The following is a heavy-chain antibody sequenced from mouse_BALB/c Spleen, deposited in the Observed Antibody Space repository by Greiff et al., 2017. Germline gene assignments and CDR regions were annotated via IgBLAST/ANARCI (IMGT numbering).Heavy chain of an antibody. CDR1: GYTFTDHA. J-gene: IGHJ3*01. V-gene: IGHV1S53*01. D-gene: IGHD2-1*01. CDR3: KADYGNSAWFAY. CDR2: ISPGNGDI. Sequence: VQLQQSGTVLARPGASVKISCKASGYTFTDHAIHWVKQKPEQGLEWIGYISPGNGDIKYNEKFKGKATLTADKSSSTAYMQLNSLTSEDSAVYFCKADYGNSAWFAYWGQGTLGTVAA.